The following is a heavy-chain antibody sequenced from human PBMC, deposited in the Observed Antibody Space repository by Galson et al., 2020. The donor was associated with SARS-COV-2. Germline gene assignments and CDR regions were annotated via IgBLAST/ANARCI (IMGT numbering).Heavy chain of an antibody. Sequence: GGSLRLSCAASGFTFSSYAMHWVRQAPGKGLEWVAAISYDGSNKYYADSVKGRFTISRDNSKNTLYLQMNSLRAEDTAVYYCARAGLGDCTNGVCYFDYWGQGTLVPVSS. CDR2: ISYDGSNK. CDR3: ARAGLGDCTNGVCYFDY. J-gene: IGHJ4*02. V-gene: IGHV3-30*01. CDR1: GFTFSSYA. D-gene: IGHD2-8*01.